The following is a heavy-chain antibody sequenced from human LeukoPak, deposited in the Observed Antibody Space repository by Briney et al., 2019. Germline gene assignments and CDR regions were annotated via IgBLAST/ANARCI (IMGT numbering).Heavy chain of an antibody. CDR1: GGTFSSYA. D-gene: IGHD3-10*01. Sequence: ASVKVSCTASGGTFSSYAISWVRQAPGQGLEWMGRIIPILGIANYAQKFQGRVTITADKSTSTAYMELSSLRSEDTAVYYCARDLLDYGSGSYYNFDYWGQGTLVTVSS. V-gene: IGHV1-69*04. J-gene: IGHJ4*02. CDR2: IIPILGIA. CDR3: ARDLLDYGSGSYYNFDY.